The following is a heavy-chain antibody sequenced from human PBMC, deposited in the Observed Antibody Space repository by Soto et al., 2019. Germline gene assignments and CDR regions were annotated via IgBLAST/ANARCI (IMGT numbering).Heavy chain of an antibody. V-gene: IGHV3-30-3*01. CDR1: GFTFNNYD. CDR2: ISSDANNK. CDR3: ARGTASQRWFCTFSDS. J-gene: IGHJ5*01. D-gene: IGHD2-8*01. Sequence: VQLVESGGGVVQPGKSLSLSCAASGFTFNNYDKHRVRQTPGKGLEWVAVISSDANNKYYPDSVKGRFTLPRDNSKKPLYLQLSSLRPAHTALYYCARGTASQRWFCTFSDSCGHRTLVTVSS.